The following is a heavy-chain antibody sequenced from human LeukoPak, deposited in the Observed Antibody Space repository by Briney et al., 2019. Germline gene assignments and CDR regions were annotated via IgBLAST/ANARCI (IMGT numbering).Heavy chain of an antibody. CDR2: IKQDGSDK. Sequence: GGSLRLSCVTSGFTFSNYYFSWVRQAPGKGLEWVANIKQDGSDKYYVASVKGRFTISRDNAKNSLYLQMNSLRAEDTAMYYCARVEGPWGQGTLVTVSS. CDR1: GFTFSNYY. V-gene: IGHV3-7*03. J-gene: IGHJ4*02. CDR3: ARVEGP.